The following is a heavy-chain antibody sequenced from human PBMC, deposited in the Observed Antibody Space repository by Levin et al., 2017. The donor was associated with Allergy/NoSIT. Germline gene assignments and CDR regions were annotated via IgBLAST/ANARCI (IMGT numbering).Heavy chain of an antibody. D-gene: IGHD2-2*01. Sequence: SETLSLTCTVSGGSVSSGSYYWSWIRQPPGKGLEWIGYIYYSGSTNYNPSLKSRVTISVDTSKNQFSLKLSSVTAADTAVYYCARFEEDQCYFDYWGQGTLVTVSS. CDR3: ARFEEDQCYFDY. CDR1: GGSVSSGSYY. J-gene: IGHJ4*02. CDR2: IYYSGST. V-gene: IGHV4-61*01.